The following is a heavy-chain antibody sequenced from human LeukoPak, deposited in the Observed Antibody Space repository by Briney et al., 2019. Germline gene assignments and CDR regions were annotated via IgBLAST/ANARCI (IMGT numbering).Heavy chain of an antibody. CDR3: ARAYQRLGGLSFPDS. V-gene: IGHV7-4-1*02. Sequence: ASVKVSCKASGYTFTNYAMDWVRQAPGQGLEWMGWINPNTGNPTYAQGFTGRFVFSLDTSVTTTYLQISGLKAEDTAVYYCARAYQRLGGLSFPDSWGQGTLVTVSS. D-gene: IGHD3-16*02. J-gene: IGHJ5*01. CDR2: INPNTGNP. CDR1: GYTFTNYA.